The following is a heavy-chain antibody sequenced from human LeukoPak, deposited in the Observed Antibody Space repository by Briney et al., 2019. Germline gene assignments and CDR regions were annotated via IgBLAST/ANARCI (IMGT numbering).Heavy chain of an antibody. V-gene: IGHV1-18*01. CDR3: ASATRIQPTGAFDI. J-gene: IGHJ3*02. Sequence: GASVKVSCKASGYIFTTYGFTWVRQAPGQGLEWMGWISAYNGNTDYVQKLQGRLTMTTDTSTSTGYMELRSLDSDDTAVYYCASATRIQPTGAFDIWGQGTMVTVSS. D-gene: IGHD5-18*01. CDR1: GYIFTTYG. CDR2: ISAYNGNT.